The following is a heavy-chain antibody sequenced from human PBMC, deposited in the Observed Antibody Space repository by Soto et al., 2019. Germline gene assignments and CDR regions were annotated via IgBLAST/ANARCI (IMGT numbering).Heavy chain of an antibody. V-gene: IGHV3-7*01. J-gene: IGHJ4*02. CDR1: GFTFSSFW. Sequence: EVQLVESGGGLVQPGGSLRLSCAASGFTFSSFWMSWVRQAPGRGLEWVANINQDGSEKYYVDSVKGRFTISRDNAKNSLYLQMNGLRPEDTAVYYCARDFHYYDSSGYFYFVYWGQGTLVTVSS. D-gene: IGHD3-22*01. CDR3: ARDFHYYDSSGYFYFVY. CDR2: INQDGSEK.